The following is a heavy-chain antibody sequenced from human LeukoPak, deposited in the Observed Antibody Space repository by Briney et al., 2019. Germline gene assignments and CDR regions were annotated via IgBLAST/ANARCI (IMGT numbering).Heavy chain of an antibody. J-gene: IGHJ4*02. Sequence: GGSLRLSCAASGFIFSSYAMHWVRQAPGKGPEWVAIIWYDGSNKYYAESVEGRFTISRDDSKNTLYLQMNSLRAEDTAVYSCARGLGYSYGYGIDYWGQGTLVIASS. CDR1: GFIFSSYA. CDR2: IWYDGSNK. CDR3: ARGLGYSYGYGIDY. V-gene: IGHV3-33*01. D-gene: IGHD5-18*01.